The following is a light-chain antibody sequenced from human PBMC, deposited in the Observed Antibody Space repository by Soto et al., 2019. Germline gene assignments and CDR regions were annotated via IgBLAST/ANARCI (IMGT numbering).Light chain of an antibody. Sequence: QSALTQPASVSGSPGQSIAISCTGTSSDVGGYDYVSWYQQLPGKAPKLMIYDVNNRPSGASNRFSGSKSGNTASLTISGLQAEDEADYYCSSYTSSNTHVFGTGTKLTVL. CDR1: SSDVGGYDY. V-gene: IGLV2-14*03. CDR3: SSYTSSNTHV. CDR2: DVN. J-gene: IGLJ1*01.